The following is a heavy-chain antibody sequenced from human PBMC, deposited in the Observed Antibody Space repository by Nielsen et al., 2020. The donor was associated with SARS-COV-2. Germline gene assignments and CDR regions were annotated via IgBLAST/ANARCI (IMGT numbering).Heavy chain of an antibody. Sequence: GGSLRLSCAASGFTFSAHAMIWVRQAAGKGLEWVSAVSGDVAHTTYYADSVKGRFTISRDNSKNTLYLQMNGLRAEDAAIYYCAKRLYPYSSRLLDYGMDVWGQGTTVTVSS. J-gene: IGHJ6*02. CDR2: VSGDVAHTT. V-gene: IGHV3-23*01. CDR1: GFTFSAHA. CDR3: AKRLYPYSSRLLDYGMDV. D-gene: IGHD6-13*01.